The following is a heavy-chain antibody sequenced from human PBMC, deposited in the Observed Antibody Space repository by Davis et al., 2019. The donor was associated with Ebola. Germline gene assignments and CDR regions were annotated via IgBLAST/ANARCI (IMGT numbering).Heavy chain of an antibody. CDR2: IDPSDSYT. CDR3: ARHRRDHYSMDV. CDR1: GYSFTSYW. Sequence: GESLKISCKGSGYSFTSYWIGWVRQMPGKGLDWMGKIDPSDSYTNYSPSFQGHVALSADKSISTAYLQWSSLKASDSGMYYCARHRRDHYSMDVWGQGTTVTVSS. V-gene: IGHV5-10-1*01. J-gene: IGHJ6*02. D-gene: IGHD5-24*01.